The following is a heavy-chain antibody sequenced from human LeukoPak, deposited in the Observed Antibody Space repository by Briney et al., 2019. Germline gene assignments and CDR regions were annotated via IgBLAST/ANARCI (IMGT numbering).Heavy chain of an antibody. CDR3: TRGWGGDTWPFDY. D-gene: IGHD3-16*01. V-gene: IGHV3-30-3*01. Sequence: GGSLRLSCAGSGFTFSSYVMHWVRQAPGKGLEWVAFISYDGSREDYSDSVKGRFSISRDNPKNTLYPQMNSLRPEDTALYYCTRGWGGDTWPFDYGGQGTLVTVSS. CDR2: ISYDGSRE. J-gene: IGHJ4*02. CDR1: GFTFSSYV.